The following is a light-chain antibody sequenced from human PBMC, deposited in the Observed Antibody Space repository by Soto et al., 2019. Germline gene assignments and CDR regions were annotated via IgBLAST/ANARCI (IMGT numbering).Light chain of an antibody. CDR1: QSSSTF. CDR3: QQSYDTPYT. Sequence: DIQMTQSPSSLYVSVGDRDTITCRASQSSSTFLNWYQQKPGKAPKVLIYTASSLQSGVPSRFSGSGSGTDFTLTISGLQPEDVATYSCQQSYDTPYTFGQGTKLEIK. V-gene: IGKV1-39*01. CDR2: TAS. J-gene: IGKJ2*01.